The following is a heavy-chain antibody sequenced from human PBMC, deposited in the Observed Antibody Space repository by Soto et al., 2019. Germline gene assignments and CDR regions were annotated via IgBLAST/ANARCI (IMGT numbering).Heavy chain of an antibody. CDR1: GFSLSTSGMC. CDR3: ARIAAAPPYYHYYGMDV. J-gene: IGHJ6*02. V-gene: IGHV2-70*01. Sequence: SGPTLVNPTQTLTLTCTFSGFSLSTSGMCVSWIRQPPGKALEWLALIDWDDDKYYSTSLKTRLTISKDTPKNQVVLTMTNMDPVDTATYYCARIAAAPPYYHYYGMDVWGQGTTVTVSS. CDR2: IDWDDDK. D-gene: IGHD6-13*01.